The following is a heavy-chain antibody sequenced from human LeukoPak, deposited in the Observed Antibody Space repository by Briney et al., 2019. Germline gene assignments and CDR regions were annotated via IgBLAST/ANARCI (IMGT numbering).Heavy chain of an antibody. J-gene: IGHJ5*02. V-gene: IGHV1-8*01. CDR2: MNPNSGNT. CDR1: GYTFTSHD. CDR3: ARGYCSSTSCRIDNWFDP. Sequence: ASVKVSCKASGYTFTSHDINWVRQATGQGLEWMGWMNPNSGNTGYAQKFQGRVTMTRNTSISTAYMELSSLRSEDTAVYYCARGYCSSTSCRIDNWFDPWGQGTLVTVSS. D-gene: IGHD2-2*01.